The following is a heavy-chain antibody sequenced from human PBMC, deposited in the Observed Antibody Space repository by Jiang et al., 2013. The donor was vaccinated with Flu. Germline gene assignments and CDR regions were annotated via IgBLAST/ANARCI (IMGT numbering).Heavy chain of an antibody. Sequence: PGLVKPSETLSLTCTVSGDSISNYYWNWIRQTPGKGLEWIGYIYHSGNTNYNPSLKSRVTISLDTSKNQFSLRLSSVTAADTAVYYCARRGYSHGPVHYYYGMDVWGNGTTVIVSS. D-gene: IGHD5-18*01. CDR3: ARRGYSHGPVHYYYGMDV. CDR1: GDSISNYY. CDR2: IYHSGNT. V-gene: IGHV4-59*08. J-gene: IGHJ6*04.